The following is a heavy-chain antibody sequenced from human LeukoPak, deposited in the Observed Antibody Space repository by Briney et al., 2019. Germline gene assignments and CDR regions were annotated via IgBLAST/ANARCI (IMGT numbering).Heavy chain of an antibody. V-gene: IGHV3-30*03. CDR2: ISYDGSNK. CDR1: GFTFSSYG. CDR3: AREYTTAPCLGH. D-gene: IGHD3-16*01. Sequence: GGSLRLSCAASGFTFSSYGMHWVRQAPGKGLEWVAVISYDGSNKYYADSVKGRFTISRDNSKNTLYLQMNSLRAEDTAVYYCAREYTTAPCLGHWGQGTLVTVSS. J-gene: IGHJ4*02.